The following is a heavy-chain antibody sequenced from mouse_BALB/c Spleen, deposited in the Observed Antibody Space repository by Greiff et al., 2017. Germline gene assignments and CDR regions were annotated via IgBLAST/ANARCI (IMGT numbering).Heavy chain of an antibody. J-gene: IGHJ3*01. CDR2: INPYNGAT. CDR3: ARWTGDYVLFAY. CDR1: GYSFTGYY. Sequence: VQLQQSGPELVKPGASVKISCKASGYSFTGYYMHWVKQSHVKSLEWIGRINPYNGATSYNQNFKDKASLTVDKSSSTAYMELHSLTSEDSAVYYCARWTGDYVLFAYWGQGTLVTVSA. D-gene: IGHD2-4*01. V-gene: IGHV1-31*01.